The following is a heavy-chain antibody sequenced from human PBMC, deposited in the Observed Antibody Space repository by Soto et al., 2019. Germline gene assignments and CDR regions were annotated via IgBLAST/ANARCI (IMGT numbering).Heavy chain of an antibody. V-gene: IGHV4-31*03. CDR2: LSYSGST. CDR1: GDSINSGGSY. J-gene: IGHJ4*02. CDR3: ARHTLTVYYFDY. D-gene: IGHD3-16*01. Sequence: PSETLSLTCTVSGDSINSGGSYWSWIRQHPGKGLEWIGYLSYSGSTYYNPSLKSRVTMSLDTSKNQFSLKLSSVTAADTAVYYCARHTLTVYYFDYWGQGTLVTVSS.